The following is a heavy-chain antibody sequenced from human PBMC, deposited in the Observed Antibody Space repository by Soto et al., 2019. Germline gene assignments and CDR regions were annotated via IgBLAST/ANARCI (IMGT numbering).Heavy chain of an antibody. CDR3: ARGPGWDFADYYYYGMDV. CDR1: GYTFTGYY. Sequence: SCKASGYTFTGYYMHWVRQAPGQGLEWMGWINPNSGGTNYAQKFQGWVTMTRDTSISTAYMELSRLRSDDTAVYYCARGPGWDFADYYYYGMDVWGQGTTVTVSS. V-gene: IGHV1-2*04. CDR2: INPNSGGT. D-gene: IGHD1-26*01. J-gene: IGHJ6*02.